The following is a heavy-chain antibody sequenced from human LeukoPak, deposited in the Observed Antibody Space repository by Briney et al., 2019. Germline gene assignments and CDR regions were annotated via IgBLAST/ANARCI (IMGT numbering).Heavy chain of an antibody. J-gene: IGHJ4*02. V-gene: IGHV3-30*04. CDR2: IPYDGSNK. CDR3: VRGAYSSSWLNFDY. D-gene: IGHD6-13*01. Sequence: PGGSLRLSRAASGFTFSSYAMHWVRQAPGKGLEWVALIPYDGSNKYYADSVKGRFTVSRDNSKNTLYLQMNSPRAEDTAVYYCVRGAYSSSWLNFDYWGQGTLVTVSS. CDR1: GFTFSSYA.